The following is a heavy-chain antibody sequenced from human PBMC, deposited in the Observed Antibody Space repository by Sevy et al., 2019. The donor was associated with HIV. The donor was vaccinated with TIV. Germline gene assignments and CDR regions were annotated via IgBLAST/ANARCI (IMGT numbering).Heavy chain of an antibody. CDR2: IYYSWLT. D-gene: IGHD4-4*01. V-gene: IGHV4-30-4*01. J-gene: IGHJ4*02. CDR1: GGSISSGDYN. Sequence: SETLSLTCTVSGGSISSGDYNWNWIRQPPGKGLEWIGYIYYSWLTYYYPSLKSRITLSVDTSENQFSLTLSSVTAADTAVYYCARSYSDYSNALAFDYWGQGTLVTVSS. CDR3: ARSYSDYSNALAFDY.